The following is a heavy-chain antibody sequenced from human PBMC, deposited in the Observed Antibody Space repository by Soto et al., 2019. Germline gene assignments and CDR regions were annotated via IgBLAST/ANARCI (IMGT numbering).Heavy chain of an antibody. Sequence: GGSLRLSCAASGFTFSSYAMSWVRQAPGKGLEWVSAIRGSGGSTYYADSVEGRFTISRDNSKNTLYLQMNSLRAEDTAVYYYAKDPLTTRIVVVPDYWGQGTLVTVSS. CDR2: IRGSGGST. J-gene: IGHJ4*02. V-gene: IGHV3-23*01. CDR1: GFTFSSYA. D-gene: IGHD3-22*01. CDR3: AKDPLTTRIVVVPDY.